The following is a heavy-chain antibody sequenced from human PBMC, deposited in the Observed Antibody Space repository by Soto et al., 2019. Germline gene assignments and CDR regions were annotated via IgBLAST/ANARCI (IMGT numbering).Heavy chain of an antibody. Sequence: PSETLSLTCTVSGGSISSYYWSWIRQPPGKGLEWIGYIYYSGSTNYNPSLKSRVTISVDTSKNQFSLKLSPVTAADTAVYYCARHMVGATSGGLAYWGQGTLVTVSS. J-gene: IGHJ4*02. D-gene: IGHD1-26*01. CDR1: GGSISSYY. V-gene: IGHV4-59*01. CDR3: ARHMVGATSGGLAY. CDR2: IYYSGST.